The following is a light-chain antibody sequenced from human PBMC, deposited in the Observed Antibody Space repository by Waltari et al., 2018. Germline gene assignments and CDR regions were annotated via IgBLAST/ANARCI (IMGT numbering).Light chain of an antibody. CDR2: WAS. J-gene: IGKJ2*03. CDR1: QSLLYSSRNKNY. CDR3: QQYYATPYS. V-gene: IGKV4-1*01. Sequence: DVVMTQSPDSLAVSLGERATINCTSSQSLLYSSRNKNYLAWYQQKPGQPPKLLIYWASAREAGVPDRISGSGSGTDLTLTISSLQAEDVAVYYCQQYYATPYSFGQGTKVEIK.